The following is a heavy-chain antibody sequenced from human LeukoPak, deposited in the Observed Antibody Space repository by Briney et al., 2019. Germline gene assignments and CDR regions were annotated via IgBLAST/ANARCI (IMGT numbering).Heavy chain of an antibody. D-gene: IGHD6-13*01. CDR3: ARGGGAAAGPLPFDI. CDR1: GFTFSSYA. CDR2: ISSNGGST. J-gene: IGHJ3*02. Sequence: GGSLRLSCAASGFTFSSYAMHWVRQAPGKGLEYASAISSNGGSTYYANSVKGRFTISRDNSKNTLYLQMGSLRAEDMAVYYCARGGGAAAGPLPFDIWGQGTMVTVSS. V-gene: IGHV3-64*01.